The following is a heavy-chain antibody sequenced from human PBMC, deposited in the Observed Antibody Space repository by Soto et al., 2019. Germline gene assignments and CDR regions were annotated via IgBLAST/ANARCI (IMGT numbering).Heavy chain of an antibody. V-gene: IGHV2-5*02. CDR3: AHSGQWQPLDY. D-gene: IGHD6-19*01. Sequence: QITLKESGPTLVKPTQTLKLTCTFSGFSLSDSGVGVGWIRQSPGKALEWLALIFWDDDKRYSPSLRTRLTITKATAKNQVFLKMTNMDPVDTATQYCAHSGQWQPLDYWGQGTLVNVSS. J-gene: IGHJ4*02. CDR2: IFWDDDK. CDR1: GFSLSDSGVG.